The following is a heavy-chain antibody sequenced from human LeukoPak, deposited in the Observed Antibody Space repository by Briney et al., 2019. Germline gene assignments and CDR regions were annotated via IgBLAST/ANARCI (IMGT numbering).Heavy chain of an antibody. CDR2: IYYSGST. J-gene: IGHJ4*02. CDR1: GASISSDY. D-gene: IGHD3-16*01. CDR3: ARYLRQPGTFYFDY. Sequence: KPSETLSLTCTVSGASISSDYRTWIRQPPGMGLEWIGYIYYSGSTNYNPSLKSRVTMSVDTSRNQFSLELPSVTAADSAVYYCARYLRQPGTFYFDYWGQGTLVTVSS. V-gene: IGHV4-59*01.